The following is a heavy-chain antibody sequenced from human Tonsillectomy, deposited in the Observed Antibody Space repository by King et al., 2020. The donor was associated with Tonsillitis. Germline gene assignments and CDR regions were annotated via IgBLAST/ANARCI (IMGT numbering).Heavy chain of an antibody. CDR3: AKNWEYYYGSGSHY. CDR2: ISGGGDFT. V-gene: IGHV3-23*04. D-gene: IGHD3-10*01. CDR1: GFTFTNYA. J-gene: IGHJ4*02. Sequence: VQLVESGGGLVQPGGSLRLSCAASGFTFTNYAMTWVRQAPGKGLEWVAAISGGGDFTYYADPVKGRFTISRDNSKNTLYLQINSLRAEDTAVYYCAKNWEYYYGSGSHYWGQGTLVSVSS.